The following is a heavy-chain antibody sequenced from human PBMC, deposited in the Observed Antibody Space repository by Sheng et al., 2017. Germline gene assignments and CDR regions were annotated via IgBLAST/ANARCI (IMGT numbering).Heavy chain of an antibody. CDR1: GGSLSSSSYY. J-gene: IGHJ4*02. Sequence: QLQLQESGPGLVEPSETLSLTCRVSGGSLSSSSYYWTGSASPQGRGWTGLGVSIIVGKLTTTRPSVSRVTISXDTSKNQFSLKVNSVTAADTAVYYCARRGSIVGTTAGSDYWGQGTLVIVSS. CDR3: ARRGSIVGTTAGSDY. D-gene: IGHD1-26*01. CDR2: SIIVGKL. V-gene: IGHV4-39*07.